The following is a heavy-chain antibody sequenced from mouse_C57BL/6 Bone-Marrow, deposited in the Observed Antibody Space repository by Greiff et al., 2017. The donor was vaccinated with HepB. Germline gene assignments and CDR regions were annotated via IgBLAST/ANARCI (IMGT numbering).Heavy chain of an antibody. CDR3: TTNYGSSYYAMDY. V-gene: IGHV14-4*01. CDR2: IDPENGDT. Sequence: EVQMQQSGAELVRPGASVKLSCTASGFNIKDDYMHWVKQRPEQGLEWIGWIDPENGDTEYASKFQGKATITADTSSNTAYLQLSSLTSEDTAVYYCTTNYGSSYYAMDYWGQVTSVTVSS. J-gene: IGHJ4*01. CDR1: GFNIKDDY. D-gene: IGHD1-1*01.